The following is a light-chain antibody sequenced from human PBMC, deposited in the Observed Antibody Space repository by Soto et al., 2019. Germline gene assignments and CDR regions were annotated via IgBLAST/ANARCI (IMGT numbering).Light chain of an antibody. CDR2: DDN. V-gene: IGLV1-51*01. Sequence: QSVLTQPPSVSAAPGQRVTVSCSVSSSNIGGNSVSWYQQLPGTAPKLLIYDDNKRPSGIPDRFSGSKSGTSATLGITGFQTGDEADYYCGSWDSSLSAYAFGTGTKVTVL. J-gene: IGLJ1*01. CDR1: SSNIGGNS. CDR3: GSWDSSLSAYA.